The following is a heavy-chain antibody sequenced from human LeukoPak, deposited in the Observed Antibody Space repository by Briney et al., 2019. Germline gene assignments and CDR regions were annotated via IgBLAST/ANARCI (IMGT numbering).Heavy chain of an antibody. CDR1: GYTFTTSW. CDR3: ARGGDGSGSYLDC. Sequence: GESLKISCEGSGYTFTTSWIGWVRQMPGKGLEWMGIIYPGDSDTRYSPSFQGQVTISADKSISTAYLQWSSLKASDTAMYYCARGGDGSGSYLDCWGQGTLVTVSS. V-gene: IGHV5-51*01. J-gene: IGHJ4*02. D-gene: IGHD3-10*01. CDR2: IYPGDSDT.